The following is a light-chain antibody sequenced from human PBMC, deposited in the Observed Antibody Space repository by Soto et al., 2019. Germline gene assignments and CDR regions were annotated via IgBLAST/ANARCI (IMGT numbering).Light chain of an antibody. CDR2: EVS. Sequence: QSVLTRPASVTESPGQSITIYSTGTSSDVSSPKYVSWYQRHAAKATKLLIYEVSNRPSGLSNRFSGSKSGNTASLTTYGLHADDEADYHCSSFSSSSTLYVFGTGTKVTAL. V-gene: IGLV2-14*01. CDR1: SSDVSSPKY. J-gene: IGLJ1*01. CDR3: SSFSSSSTLYV.